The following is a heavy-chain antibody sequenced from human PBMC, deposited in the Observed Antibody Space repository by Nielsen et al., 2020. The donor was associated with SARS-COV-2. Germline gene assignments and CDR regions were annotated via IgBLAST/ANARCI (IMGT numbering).Heavy chain of an antibody. CDR2: IIPIFGTA. CDR3: ARFKYGSSWYYAFDI. Sequence: SVKVSCKASGGTFSSYAISWVRQAPGQGLEWMGGIIPIFGTANYAQKFQGRVTITADESTSTAYMELSSLRSEDTAVYYCARFKYGSSWYYAFDIWGQRTMVTVSS. D-gene: IGHD6-13*01. CDR1: GGTFSSYA. V-gene: IGHV1-69*13. J-gene: IGHJ3*02.